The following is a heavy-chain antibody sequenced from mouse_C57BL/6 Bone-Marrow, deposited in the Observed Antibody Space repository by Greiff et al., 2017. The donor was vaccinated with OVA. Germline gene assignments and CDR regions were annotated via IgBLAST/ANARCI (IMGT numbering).Heavy chain of an antibody. Sequence: QVQLQQPGAELVKPGASVKMSCKASGYTFTSYWITWVKQRPGQGLEWIGDIYPGSGSTNYNEKFKSKATLTVDTSSSTAYMQLSSLTSEDSAVYYCARDTTVVAPYAMDYWGQGTSVTVSS. CDR3: ARDTTVVAPYAMDY. CDR1: GYTFTSYW. J-gene: IGHJ4*01. V-gene: IGHV1-55*01. CDR2: IYPGSGST. D-gene: IGHD1-1*01.